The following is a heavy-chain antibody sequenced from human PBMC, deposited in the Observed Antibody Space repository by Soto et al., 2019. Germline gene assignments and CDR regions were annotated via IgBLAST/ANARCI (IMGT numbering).Heavy chain of an antibody. D-gene: IGHD3-16*01. CDR2: IYWDDDK. J-gene: IGHJ4*02. CDR3: AHSDSRRFLDS. Sequence: QITLKESGPTLVTPTQTLTLTCTFSGFSLSTSGVGVSWIRQPPGKALEWLAVIYWDDDKRYSPSLKNRLTITKDTAKIQVVLTLTTMDPVDTATYYYAHSDSRRFLDSWGQGTLVTVSS. V-gene: IGHV2-5*02. CDR1: GFSLSTSGVG.